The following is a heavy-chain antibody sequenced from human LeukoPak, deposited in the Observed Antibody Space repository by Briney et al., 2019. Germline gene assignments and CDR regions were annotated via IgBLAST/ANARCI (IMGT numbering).Heavy chain of an antibody. J-gene: IGHJ6*04. Sequence: SETLSLTCAVYGGSFSGYYWSWIRQPPGKGLEWIGEINHSGSTNYNPSLKSRVTISVDKSNNQLFLKLNFVTAADTAVYYCARDLGSSTPSGFWGKGTTVTVSS. CDR3: ARDLGSSTPSGF. V-gene: IGHV4-34*01. CDR2: INHSGST. D-gene: IGHD3-16*01. CDR1: GGSFSGYY.